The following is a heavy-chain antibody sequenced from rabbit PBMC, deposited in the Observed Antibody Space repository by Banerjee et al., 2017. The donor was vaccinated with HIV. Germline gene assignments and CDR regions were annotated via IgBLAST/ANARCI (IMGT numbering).Heavy chain of an antibody. CDR1: GFSFSPTYN. CDR3: ARGVVGGGGNWGL. J-gene: IGHJ3*01. Sequence: QEQLEESGGDLVKPEGSLTLTCTASGFSFSPTYNMYWVRQAPGKGLEWIACIYAGSSGDTYYASWAKGRFTISKTSSTTVTLQMTSLTAADTATYFCARGVVGGGGNWGLRGQGTLVTVS. D-gene: IGHD1-1*01. CDR2: IYAGSSGDT. V-gene: IGHV1S45*01.